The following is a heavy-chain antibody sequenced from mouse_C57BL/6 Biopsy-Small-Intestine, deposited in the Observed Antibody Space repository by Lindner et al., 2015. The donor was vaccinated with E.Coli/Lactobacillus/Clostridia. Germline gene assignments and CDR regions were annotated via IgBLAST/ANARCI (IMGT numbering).Heavy chain of an antibody. CDR3: TTLRLRGVDY. D-gene: IGHD3-2*02. Sequence: VQLQESGAELVRPGASVKLSCTASGFNIKDYFIHWVKQRPEQGLEWIGRIDPEDGETAYVPKFQGRATMTADTSSNTAYLQLSSLTSEDTAVYYCTTLRLRGVDYWGQGTSVTVSS. J-gene: IGHJ4*01. CDR2: IDPEDGET. V-gene: IGHV14-1*01. CDR1: GFNIKDYF.